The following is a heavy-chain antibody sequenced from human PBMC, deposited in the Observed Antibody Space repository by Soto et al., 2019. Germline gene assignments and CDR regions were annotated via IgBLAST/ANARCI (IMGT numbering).Heavy chain of an antibody. V-gene: IGHV3-33*01. J-gene: IGHJ4*02. Sequence: PGGSLRLSCAASVFTFSSYGMHWVRQAPGKGLEWVAVIWYDGSNKYYADSVKGRFTISRDNSKNTLYLQMNSLRAEDTAVYYCASDKNPKGGGLLWFGELLSPLGYWGQGTLVTVSS. CDR1: VFTFSSYG. D-gene: IGHD3-10*01. CDR2: IWYDGSNK. CDR3: ASDKNPKGGGLLWFGELLSPLGY.